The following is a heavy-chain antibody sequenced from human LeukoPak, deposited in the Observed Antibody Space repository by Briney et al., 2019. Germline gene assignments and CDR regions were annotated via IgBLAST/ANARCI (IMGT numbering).Heavy chain of an antibody. J-gene: IGHJ4*02. Sequence: SETLSLTCTVPGYSICSGYYWGWIRQPPGKGLEWIGSIYHSGSTYYNPSLKSRVTISVDTSKNQFSLKLSSVTAADTAVYYCARGDGDYASYWGQGTLVTVSS. CDR3: ARGDGDYASY. CDR2: IYHSGST. V-gene: IGHV4-38-2*02. D-gene: IGHD4-17*01. CDR1: GYSICSGYY.